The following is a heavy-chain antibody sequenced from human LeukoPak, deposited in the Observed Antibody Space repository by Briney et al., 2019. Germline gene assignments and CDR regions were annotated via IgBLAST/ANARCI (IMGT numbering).Heavy chain of an antibody. Sequence: GGSLRLSCAASGFTFTSYGMHWVRQAPGKGLEWVAFVRYDQVNKYYADSVKGRFTISRDNAKNTVYLQMNSLRAEDTAVYYCAVTGYSSSWSFDYWGQGTLVTVSS. D-gene: IGHD6-13*01. CDR3: AVTGYSSSWSFDY. CDR1: GFTFTSYG. J-gene: IGHJ4*02. CDR2: VRYDQVNK. V-gene: IGHV3-30*02.